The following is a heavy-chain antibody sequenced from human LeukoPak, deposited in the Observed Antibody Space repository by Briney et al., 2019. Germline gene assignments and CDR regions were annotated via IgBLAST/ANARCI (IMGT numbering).Heavy chain of an antibody. CDR2: INHSGST. CDR3: ATDPSTIVGATKHPDGY. J-gene: IGHJ4*02. CDR1: GGSFSGYY. V-gene: IGHV4-34*01. Sequence: SETLSLTCAVYGGSFSGYYWSWIRQPPGKGLEWIGEINHSGSTNYNPSLKSRVTISVDTSKNQFSLKLSSVTAADTAVYYCATDPSTIVGATKHPDGYWGQGTLVTVSS. D-gene: IGHD1-26*01.